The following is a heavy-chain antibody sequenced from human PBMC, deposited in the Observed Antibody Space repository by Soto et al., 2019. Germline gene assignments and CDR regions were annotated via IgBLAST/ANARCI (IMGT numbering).Heavy chain of an antibody. D-gene: IGHD3-10*01. CDR1: GFTVSYYA. J-gene: IGHJ4*02. CDR2: ISGGSSVT. Sequence: GGSLRLSCTASGFTVSYYAMTWVRQAPGKGLEWVSTISGGSSVTYYGDSVKGRFTISRDNAKKTLFLQLNRLSAEDTATYYCAKVLSKNYYYPFDFWGQGTQVTVS. V-gene: IGHV3-23*01. CDR3: AKVLSKNYYYPFDF.